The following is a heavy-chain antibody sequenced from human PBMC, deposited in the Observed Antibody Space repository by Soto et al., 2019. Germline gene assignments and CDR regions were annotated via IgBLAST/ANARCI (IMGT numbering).Heavy chain of an antibody. CDR2: INAGNGNT. Sequence: QVQLVQSGAEVKKPGASVKVSCKASEYTFTSYAMHWVRQAPGQRLEWMGWINAGNGNTKYSQKFQGRVTITRDTSASTAYMELSSLRSEDTAVYYCSRGALWFGEFADIWGQGTMVTVSS. J-gene: IGHJ3*02. CDR1: EYTFTSYA. V-gene: IGHV1-3*01. D-gene: IGHD3-10*01. CDR3: SRGALWFGEFADI.